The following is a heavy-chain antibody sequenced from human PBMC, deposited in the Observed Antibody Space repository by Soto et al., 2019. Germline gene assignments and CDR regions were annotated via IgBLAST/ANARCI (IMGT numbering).Heavy chain of an antibody. V-gene: IGHV1-2*02. Sequence: GASVKVSCKASGYTFTAHYIHWVRQAPGQGLQWMGCINPNSAGTNFAQKFQGRVTMTRDTSISTVYLQLTRLRPDDSAMYYCATTTGHCAPPAYLDSWGQGTLVTVSS. J-gene: IGHJ4*02. CDR3: ATTTGHCAPPAYLDS. D-gene: IGHD1-1*01. CDR2: INPNSAGT. CDR1: GYTFTAHY.